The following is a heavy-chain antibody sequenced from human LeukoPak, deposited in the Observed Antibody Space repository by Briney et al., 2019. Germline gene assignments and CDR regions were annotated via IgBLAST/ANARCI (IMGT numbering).Heavy chain of an antibody. Sequence: GGSLRLSCAGSGFILSDYAMHWVRQAPGKGLEWVAVISYDGSNKYYADSVEGRFTVSRDNSKNTLYLQMNSLRPEDTAVYYCARVSDSSGYGDYWGQGTLVTVSS. V-gene: IGHV3-30-3*01. CDR3: ARVSDSSGYGDY. J-gene: IGHJ4*02. CDR1: GFILSDYA. D-gene: IGHD3-22*01. CDR2: ISYDGSNK.